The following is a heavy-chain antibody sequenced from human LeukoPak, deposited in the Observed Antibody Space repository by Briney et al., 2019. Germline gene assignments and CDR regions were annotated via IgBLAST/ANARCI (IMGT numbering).Heavy chain of an antibody. CDR3: ARVARYCSGGSCYSPHN. J-gene: IGHJ1*01. Sequence: ASVKVSCKASGGTLSSYAISWVRQAPGQGLEWMGGIIPIFGTANYAQKFQGRVTITTDESTSTAYMELSSLRSEDTAVYYCARVARYCSGGSCYSPHNWGQGTLVTVSS. D-gene: IGHD2-15*01. CDR2: IIPIFGTA. CDR1: GGTLSSYA. V-gene: IGHV1-69*05.